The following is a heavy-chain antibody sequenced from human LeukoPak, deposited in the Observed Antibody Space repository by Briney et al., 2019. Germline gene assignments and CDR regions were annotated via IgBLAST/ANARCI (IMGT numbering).Heavy chain of an antibody. CDR3: AAFDFDY. CDR2: ISGSGVST. Sequence: PGGSLRLSCAASGFRFSSYAMSWVRQAPGKGLEWVSAISGSGVSTYYADSVKGRFTVSRDNSKNTLYLQMSSLRAEDTAVYYCAAFDFDYWGQGTLVTVSS. D-gene: IGHD2/OR15-2a*01. CDR1: GFRFSSYA. J-gene: IGHJ4*02. V-gene: IGHV3-23*01.